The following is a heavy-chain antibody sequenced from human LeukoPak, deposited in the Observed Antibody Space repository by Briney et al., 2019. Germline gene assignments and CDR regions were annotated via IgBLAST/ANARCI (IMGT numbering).Heavy chain of an antibody. V-gene: IGHV1-18*01. CDR3: ARIGLVGGSYSDLDY. D-gene: IGHD1-26*01. CDR2: ISAYNGNT. J-gene: IGHJ4*02. CDR1: GYTFTSYG. Sequence: GASVKVSCKASGYTFTSYGISWVRQAPGQGLEWMGWISAYNGNTNYAQKLQGRVTMTTDTSTSTAYMELRSLRSDDTAVYYCARIGLVGGSYSDLDYWGQGTLVTVSS.